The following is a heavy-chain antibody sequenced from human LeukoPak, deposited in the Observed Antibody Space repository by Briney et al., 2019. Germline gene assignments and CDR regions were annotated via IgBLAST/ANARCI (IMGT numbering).Heavy chain of an antibody. CDR2: IWYDGSNK. D-gene: IGHD6-13*01. CDR3: ARDAVFLAAAGTSDY. CDR1: GFTFGSYG. V-gene: IGHV3-33*01. Sequence: GGSLRLSCAASGFTFGSYGMHWVRQAPGKGLEWVTVIWYDGSNKYYADSVKGRFTISRDHSKDTLYLQMNSLRARDTAVYYCARDAVFLAAAGTSDYWGQGSLVTVSS. J-gene: IGHJ4*02.